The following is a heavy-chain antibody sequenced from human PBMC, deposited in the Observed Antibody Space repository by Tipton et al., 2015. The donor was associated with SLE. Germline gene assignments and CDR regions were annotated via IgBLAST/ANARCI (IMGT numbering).Heavy chain of an antibody. CDR3: ARGRKGNWYFDL. CDR2: IYYSGST. V-gene: IGHV4-59*11. Sequence: TLSLTCTASGGSISSHYWSWIRQPPGKGLEWIGYIYYSGSTNYNPSLKSRVTISVDTSKNQFSLKLSPVTAADTAVYYCARGRKGNWYFDLWGRGTLVTVSS. CDR1: GGSISSHY. D-gene: IGHD1-14*01. J-gene: IGHJ2*01.